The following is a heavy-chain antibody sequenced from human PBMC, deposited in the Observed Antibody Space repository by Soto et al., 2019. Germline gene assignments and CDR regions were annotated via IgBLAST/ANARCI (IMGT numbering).Heavy chain of an antibody. CDR1: GGSISSSSYY. J-gene: IGHJ4*02. CDR3: ASFYWGTMIVVHH. CDR2: IYYSGTT. D-gene: IGHD3-22*01. V-gene: IGHV4-39*01. Sequence: SETLSLTCTVSGGSISSSSYYWGWIRQPPGKGLEWIGNIYYSGTTYYNPSLKSRITISVDTSKNQFSLKLTSVTAADTAVYYCASFYWGTMIVVHHWGQGTLVTVYS.